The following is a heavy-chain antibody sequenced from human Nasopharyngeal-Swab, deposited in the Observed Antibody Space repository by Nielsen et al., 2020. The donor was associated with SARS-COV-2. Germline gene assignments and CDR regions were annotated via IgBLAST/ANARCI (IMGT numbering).Heavy chain of an antibody. V-gene: IGHV3-33*08. D-gene: IGHD6-19*01. CDR2: IWYDGSNK. CDR3: ARDLVPQWLVVNEYFQH. J-gene: IGHJ1*01. CDR1: GFTVSSNY. Sequence: GESLKISCAASGFTVSSNYMSWVRQAPGKGLEWVAVIWYDGSNKYYADSVKGRFTISRDNSKNTLYLQMNSLRAEDTAVYYCARDLVPQWLVVNEYFQHWGQGTLVTVSS.